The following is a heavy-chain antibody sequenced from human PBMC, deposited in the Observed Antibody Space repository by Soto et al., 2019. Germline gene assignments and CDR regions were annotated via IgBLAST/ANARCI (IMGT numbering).Heavy chain of an antibody. CDR2: MNPNSGNT. CDR1: GYTFTSYD. CDR3: ARGPAYSYYYGMDV. J-gene: IGHJ6*02. Sequence: QVQLVQSGAEVKKPGASVKVSCKASGYTFTSYDINWVRQATGQGLEWMGWMNPNSGNTGYAQKFQGRLTMTRNTSISTAYMELSSLRSEDTAVYYCARGPAYSYYYGMDVWGQGTTVTVSS. V-gene: IGHV1-8*01.